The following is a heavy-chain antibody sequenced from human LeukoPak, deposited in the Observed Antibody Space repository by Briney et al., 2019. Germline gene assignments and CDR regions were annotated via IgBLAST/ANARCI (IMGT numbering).Heavy chain of an antibody. CDR1: GGTFSSYA. D-gene: IGHD3-22*01. V-gene: IGHV1-69*01. CDR3: ARVGDYYDIDY. J-gene: IGHJ4*02. Sequence: AWVKVSCKASGGTFSSYAISWVRQAPGQGLEWMGGIIPIFGTANYAQKFQGRVTITADESTSTAYMELSSLRSEDTAVYYCARVGDYYDIDYWGQGTLVTVSS. CDR2: IIPIFGTA.